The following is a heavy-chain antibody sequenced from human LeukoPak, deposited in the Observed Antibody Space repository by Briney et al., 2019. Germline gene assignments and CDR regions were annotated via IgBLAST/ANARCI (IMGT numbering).Heavy chain of an antibody. Sequence: ASVKVSCKASGYTFTGYYMHWVRQAPGQGLGWMGWINPNSGGTNYAQKFQGRVTMTRDTSISTAYMELSRLRSDDTAVYYCAREGGGYCSSTRCYSGTGHHVDYWGQGTLVTVSS. V-gene: IGHV1-2*02. J-gene: IGHJ4*02. CDR3: AREGGGYCSSTRCYSGTGHHVDY. CDR1: GYTFTGYY. D-gene: IGHD2-2*01. CDR2: INPNSGGT.